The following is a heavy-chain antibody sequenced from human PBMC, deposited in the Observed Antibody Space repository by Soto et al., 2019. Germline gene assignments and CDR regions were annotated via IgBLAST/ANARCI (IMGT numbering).Heavy chain of an antibody. Sequence: SVKVSCKASGGTFSSYAISWVRQAPGQGLEWMGGIIPIFGTANYAQKFQGRVTITADESTSTAYMELSSLRSEDTAVYYCARDIVVVPAAAYYYYYSMDVWGQGTTVTVSS. J-gene: IGHJ6*02. D-gene: IGHD2-2*01. CDR1: GGTFSSYA. V-gene: IGHV1-69*13. CDR2: IIPIFGTA. CDR3: ARDIVVVPAAAYYYYYSMDV.